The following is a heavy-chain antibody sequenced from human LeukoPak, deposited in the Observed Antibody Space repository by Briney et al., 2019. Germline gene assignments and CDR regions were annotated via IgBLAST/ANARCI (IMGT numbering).Heavy chain of an antibody. D-gene: IGHD2-15*01. CDR3: ARDRGCSGGSCSYRYNCFDP. J-gene: IGHJ5*02. Sequence: RSSGPLSLTCAVSGGSISSSNWWSWVRQPPGKGLEWIGEIYHSGRTNYNPSLKSRVTISVDKSKNQFSLKLSSVTAADTAVYYCARDRGCSGGSCSYRYNCFDPWGQGTLVTVSS. CDR2: IYHSGRT. V-gene: IGHV4-4*02. CDR1: GGSISSSNW.